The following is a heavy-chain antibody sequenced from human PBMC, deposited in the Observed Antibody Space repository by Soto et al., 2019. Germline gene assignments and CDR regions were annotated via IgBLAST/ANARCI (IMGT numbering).Heavy chain of an antibody. CDR2: ISISSSYI. J-gene: IGHJ5*02. Sequence: GGSLRLSCAASGFTFSSYSMNWVRQAPGKGLEWVSSISISSSYIYYADSVKGRFTISRDNAKNSLYLQMNSLRAEDTAVYYCARGYSSPPFDWFDPWGQGTLVTVSS. D-gene: IGHD6-13*01. V-gene: IGHV3-21*01. CDR1: GFTFSSYS. CDR3: ARGYSSPPFDWFDP.